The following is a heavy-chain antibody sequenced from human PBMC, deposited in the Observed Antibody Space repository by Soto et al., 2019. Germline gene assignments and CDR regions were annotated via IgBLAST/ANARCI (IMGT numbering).Heavy chain of an antibody. CDR1: GFTFSSYS. D-gene: IGHD4-17*01. CDR3: AKRERWPASGPY. J-gene: IGHJ4*02. Sequence: GGSLRLSCAASGFTFSSYSMTWVRQAPGKGLEWVSDISGSGDNTYYADSVKGRFTISRDNSKNKLDLQMNSLRAEDTALYYCAKRERWPASGPYWGQGTLVTVSS. V-gene: IGHV3-23*01. CDR2: ISGSGDNT.